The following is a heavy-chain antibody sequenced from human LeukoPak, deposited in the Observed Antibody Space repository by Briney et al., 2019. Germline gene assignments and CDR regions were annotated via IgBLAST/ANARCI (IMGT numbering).Heavy chain of an antibody. CDR1: GFTFSNYA. CDR3: VRTSGGLDY. V-gene: IGHV3-64*01. J-gene: IGHJ4*02. D-gene: IGHD1-26*01. Sequence: GGSLRLSCVASGFTFSNYAMHWVRQAPGKGLEYVSAISTNGDSTYYANSVKGRFTISRDNSKNTVFLQLGSLRAEDMAAYYCVRTSGGLDYWGQGTLVTVSS. CDR2: ISTNGDST.